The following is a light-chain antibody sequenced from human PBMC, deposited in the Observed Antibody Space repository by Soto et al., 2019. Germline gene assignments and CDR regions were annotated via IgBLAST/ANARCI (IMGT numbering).Light chain of an antibody. CDR1: SGHNSYA. CDR2: LNSDGSH. CDR3: ETWSTDIRV. Sequence: QLVLTQPPSASASLGASVKLTCTLSSGHNSYAIAWHQQQPEKGPRYLMKLNSDGSHRKGDGIPDRFSGSSSGAERYLTISSLQSEDEADYYCETWSTDIRVFGGGTKLTFL. J-gene: IGLJ3*02. V-gene: IGLV4-69*01.